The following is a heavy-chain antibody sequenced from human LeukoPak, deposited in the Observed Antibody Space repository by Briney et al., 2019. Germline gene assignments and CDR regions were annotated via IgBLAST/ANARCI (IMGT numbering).Heavy chain of an antibody. V-gene: IGHV3-21*01. CDR3: ARDQDNGDAFDY. CDR2: ITSGSSYI. D-gene: IGHD4-17*01. CDR1: GFTFSTYS. Sequence: PGGSLRLSCAASGFTFSTYSMNWVRQAPGKGLEWVSSITSGSSYIYYADSMRGRFTISRDNAKNSLYLQMNSLRAEDTAVYYCARDQDNGDAFDYWGQGTLVTVSS. J-gene: IGHJ4*02.